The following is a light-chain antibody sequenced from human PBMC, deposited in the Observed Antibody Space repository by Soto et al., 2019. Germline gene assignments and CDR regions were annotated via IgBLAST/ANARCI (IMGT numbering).Light chain of an antibody. J-gene: IGLJ2*01. V-gene: IGLV2-14*01. CDR2: EVV. Sequence: QSALTQPASVSGSPGQSITISCTGTISDFVVYNYVSWYQQHPGKAPKLIILEVVNRPSGVSHRFSGSKSGNTASLIISGLQPDDEADYYCSSYSRSTTVLFGGGTKLTVL. CDR1: ISDFVVYNY. CDR3: SSYSRSTTVL.